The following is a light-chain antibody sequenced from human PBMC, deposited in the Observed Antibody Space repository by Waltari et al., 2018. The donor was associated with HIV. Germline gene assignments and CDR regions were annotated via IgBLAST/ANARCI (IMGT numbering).Light chain of an antibody. CDR1: QSISSY. V-gene: IGKV1-39*01. CDR3: QQSYSTPPT. Sequence: DIQMTQSPSSLSASVGDRVTITCRASQSISSYLNWYQQKPGKAPKVLIDVASSLQSGVPSRFSGSGSGTDFTLTISSLQPEDFATYYCQQSYSTPPTFGGGTKVEIK. CDR2: VAS. J-gene: IGKJ4*01.